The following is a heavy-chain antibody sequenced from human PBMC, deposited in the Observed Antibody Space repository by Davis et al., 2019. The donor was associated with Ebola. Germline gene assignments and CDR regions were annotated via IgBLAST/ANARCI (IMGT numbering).Heavy chain of an antibody. J-gene: IGHJ4*02. V-gene: IGHV1-46*01. Sequence: ASVKVSCKASGYTFTSYYMHWVRQAPGQGLEWMGIINPSGGSTSYAQKFQGRVTITADESTSTAYMELSSLRSEDTAVYYCARGGSGWSPVDYWGQGTLVTVSS. CDR1: GYTFTSYY. CDR3: ARGGSGWSPVDY. CDR2: INPSGGST. D-gene: IGHD6-19*01.